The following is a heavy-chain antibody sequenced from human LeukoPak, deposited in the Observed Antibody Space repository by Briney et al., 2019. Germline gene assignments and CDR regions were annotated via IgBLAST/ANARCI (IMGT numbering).Heavy chain of an antibody. CDR3: VTSWVRQERDF. V-gene: IGHV3-7*01. Sequence: SGGSLRLSCAVSGFSFRDYWMSWVRQAPGKGLEWVADIEPDGSGKTYVDSVKGRFTISRDNAQQSLYLQMDTLTAEDTAVYYCVTSWVRQERDFWGQGTLVTVSS. D-gene: IGHD3-10*01. CDR2: IEPDGSGK. CDR1: GFSFRDYW. J-gene: IGHJ4*02.